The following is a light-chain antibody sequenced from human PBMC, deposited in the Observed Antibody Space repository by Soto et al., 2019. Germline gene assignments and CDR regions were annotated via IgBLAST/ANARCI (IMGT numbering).Light chain of an antibody. CDR3: QQFNSYPIT. V-gene: IGKV1-5*01. Sequence: DIQMTQSPSTLSASVGDRVTITCRASQSASTFLAWYQQKPGQAPKLLIYDASTLQSGVPSRFSASGSGTEFALTISGLQPDDFATYFCQQFNSYPITFGQGTRLEI. CDR2: DAS. J-gene: IGKJ5*01. CDR1: QSASTF.